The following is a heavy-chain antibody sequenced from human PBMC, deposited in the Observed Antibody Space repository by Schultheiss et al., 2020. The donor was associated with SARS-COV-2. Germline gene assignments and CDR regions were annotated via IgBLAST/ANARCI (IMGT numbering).Heavy chain of an antibody. Sequence: SVKVSCKASGGTFSSYAISWVRQAPGQGLEWMGGIIPIFGTANYAQKFQGRVTITADESTSTAYMELSRLRSDDTAVYYCARDRSLLHYYYYGMDVWGQGTTVTVSS. CDR2: IIPIFGTA. J-gene: IGHJ6*02. V-gene: IGHV1-69*13. D-gene: IGHD2-15*01. CDR3: ARDRSLLHYYYYGMDV. CDR1: GGTFSSYA.